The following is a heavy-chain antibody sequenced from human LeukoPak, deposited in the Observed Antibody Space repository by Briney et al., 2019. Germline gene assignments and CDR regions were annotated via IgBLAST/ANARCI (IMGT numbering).Heavy chain of an antibody. CDR3: ARGGVLEWLFDY. CDR1: GGSISSYY. D-gene: IGHD3-3*01. V-gene: IGHV4-59*01. CDR2: IYYSGST. J-gene: IGHJ4*02. Sequence: SETLSLTCTVSGGSISSYYWSWIRQPPGKGLEWIGYIYYSGSTNYNPSLKSRVTISVDTSKNQLSLKLSSVTAADTAVYYCARGGVLEWLFDYWGQGTLVTVSS.